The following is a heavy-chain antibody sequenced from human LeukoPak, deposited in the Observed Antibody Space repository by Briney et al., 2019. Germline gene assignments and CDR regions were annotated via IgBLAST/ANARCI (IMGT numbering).Heavy chain of an antibody. V-gene: IGHV3-23*01. Sequence: PGGSLRLSRAASGFTFSSYAMSWVRQAPGKGLEWVSAISGSGGSTYYADSVKGRFTISRDNAKNTLYLQMNSLRAEDTAVYYCARDLWFGELLYHWGQGTLVTVSS. CDR2: ISGSGGST. CDR1: GFTFSSYA. D-gene: IGHD3-10*01. CDR3: ARDLWFGELLYH. J-gene: IGHJ5*02.